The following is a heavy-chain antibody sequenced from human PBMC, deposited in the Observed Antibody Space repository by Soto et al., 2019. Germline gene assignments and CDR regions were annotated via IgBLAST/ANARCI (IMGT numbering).Heavy chain of an antibody. CDR2: IKQDGSEK. J-gene: IGHJ6*02. V-gene: IGHV3-7*01. Sequence: GGSLRLSCAASGFTFSSYWMSWVRQAPGKGLEWVANIKQDGSEKYYVDSVKGRFTVSRDNAKNSLYLQMNSLRAEDTAVYYCHLAYCGGDCYYYYYGMDVWGQGTTVTVSS. CDR1: GFTFSSYW. CDR3: HLAYCGGDCYYYYYGMDV. D-gene: IGHD2-21*02.